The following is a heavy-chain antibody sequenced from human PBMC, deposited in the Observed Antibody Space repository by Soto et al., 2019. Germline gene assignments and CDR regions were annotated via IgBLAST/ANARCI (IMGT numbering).Heavy chain of an antibody. J-gene: IGHJ5*02. CDR2: INSDGSST. Sequence: EVQLVESGGGLVQPGGSLRLSCAASGFTFSSYWMHWVRQAPGKGLVWVSRINSDGSSTSYADSVKGRITISRDNAKKSLFLQMNSLRVEDTAVYYCARDRIPTSPWDWFDPWGQGTLVTVSS. CDR3: ARDRIPTSPWDWFDP. CDR1: GFTFSSYW. V-gene: IGHV3-74*01. D-gene: IGHD6-6*01.